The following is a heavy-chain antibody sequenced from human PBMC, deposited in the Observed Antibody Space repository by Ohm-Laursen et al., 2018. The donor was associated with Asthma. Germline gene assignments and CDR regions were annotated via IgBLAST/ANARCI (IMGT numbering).Heavy chain of an antibody. D-gene: IGHD2-15*01. CDR1: GSTFSSYA. V-gene: IGHV3-23*01. J-gene: IGHJ4*02. CDR2: ISGSGGST. CDR3: AKDSSEVVAADEY. Sequence: SLRLSCAASGSTFSSYAMSWVRQAPGKGLEWVSAISGSGGSTYYADSVKGRFTISRDNSKNTLYLQMNSLRAEDTAVYYCAKDSSEVVAADEYWGQGTLVTVSS.